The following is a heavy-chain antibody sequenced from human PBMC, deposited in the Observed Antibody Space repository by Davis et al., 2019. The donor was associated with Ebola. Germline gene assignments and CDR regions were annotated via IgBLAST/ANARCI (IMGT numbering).Heavy chain of an antibody. CDR2: ISNDGSNK. D-gene: IGHD3-10*01. CDR3: ARGHYFYGSRRYYRGYFDN. J-gene: IGHJ4*02. CDR1: GFTFSSYG. V-gene: IGHV3-30*19. Sequence: GESLKISCAASGFTFSSYGMHWVRQAPGEGLEWVAVISNDGSNKYYADSVKGRFTISRDNSKNTVYLQINSLGLEDTAVYYCARGHYFYGSRRYYRGYFDNWGQGILVTVSS.